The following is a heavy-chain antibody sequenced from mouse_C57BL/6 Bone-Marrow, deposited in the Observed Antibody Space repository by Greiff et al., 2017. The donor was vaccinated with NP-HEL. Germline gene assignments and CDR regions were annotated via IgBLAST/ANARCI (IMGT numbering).Heavy chain of an antibody. D-gene: IGHD3-2*02. Sequence: QVQLQQSGAELARPGASVKLSCKASGYTFTSYGISWVKQRTGQGLEWIGEIYPRSGKTYYNEKFTGKATLTADKSSSTAYMELRSLTSEDAAVYCCARVEDSSGYEYAMDYWGQGTSVTVSS. CDR2: IYPRSGKT. V-gene: IGHV1-81*01. CDR3: ARVEDSSGYEYAMDY. J-gene: IGHJ4*01. CDR1: GYTFTSYG.